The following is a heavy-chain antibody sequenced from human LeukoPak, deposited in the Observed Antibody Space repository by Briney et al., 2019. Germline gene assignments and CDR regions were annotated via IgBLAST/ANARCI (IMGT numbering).Heavy chain of an antibody. CDR1: GGSISSHY. J-gene: IGHJ3*02. D-gene: IGHD2-2*01. CDR3: ARAKDGSASWAFDI. Sequence: SETLSLTCTVSGGSISSHYWSWIRQPPGKGLEWIGYIYYSGSTNYNPSLKSRVTISVDTSKNQFSLKLSSVTAADTAVYYCARAKDGSASWAFDIWGQGTMVTVSS. V-gene: IGHV4-59*08. CDR2: IYYSGST.